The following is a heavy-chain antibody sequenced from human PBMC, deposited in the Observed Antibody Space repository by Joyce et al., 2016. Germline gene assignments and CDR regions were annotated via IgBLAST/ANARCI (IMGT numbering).Heavy chain of an antibody. CDR1: EFSFRSYS. J-gene: IGHJ2*01. CDR3: ARDQSVSYDHWYFDL. D-gene: IGHD3-10*01. V-gene: IGHV3-21*01. CDR2: VSSGSSYT. Sequence: EVQLVDSGGGLVKPGGSVRHSGKASEFSFRSYSMNWVRQAAGKGLEWVSSVSSGSSYTFYADSVRGRFTISRDNAKDTLYLQMNSLRVEDTAVYYCARDQSVSYDHWYFDLWGRGTLVTVSS.